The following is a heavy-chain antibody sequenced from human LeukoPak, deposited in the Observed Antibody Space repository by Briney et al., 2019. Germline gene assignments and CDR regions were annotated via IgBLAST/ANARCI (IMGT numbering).Heavy chain of an antibody. CDR3: ARDWGYYSDTSTYSDS. CDR1: GYTFTSYG. V-gene: IGHV1-18*01. D-gene: IGHD3-22*01. J-gene: IGHJ4*02. CDR2: ISAYNGNT. Sequence: ASVKVSCKASGYTFTSYGISWVRQAPGQGLEWMGWISAYNGNTNYAQKLQGRVTMTTDTSTSTAYMELWSLSSGDTAVYYCARDWGYYSDTSTYSDSWGQGTLVTVSS.